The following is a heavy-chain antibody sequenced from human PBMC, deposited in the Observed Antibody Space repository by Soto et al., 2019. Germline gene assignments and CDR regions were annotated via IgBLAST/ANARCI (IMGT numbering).Heavy chain of an antibody. CDR3: AEYVGGYICDLARH. J-gene: IGHJ4*02. V-gene: IGHV1-58*01. CDR1: GFTFSTSA. Sequence: QMQLVQSGPEVKKPGTSVKVSCKTSGFTFSTSAVHWVRQARGHRLQWIGWIDVSSGNASYAQMLQERVTMSRDMSKSTAYMELRSLRPEDTAVYYCAEYVGGYICDLARHWGPGTLVTVSS. CDR2: IDVSSGNA. D-gene: IGHD1-26*01.